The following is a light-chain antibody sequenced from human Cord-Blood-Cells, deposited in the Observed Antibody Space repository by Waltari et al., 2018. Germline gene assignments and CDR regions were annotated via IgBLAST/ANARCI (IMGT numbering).Light chain of an antibody. Sequence: DIVMTQSPDSLAVYLGARATLHCKSSQSVLYSSNNKNYLAWYQQKPGQPPKLLIYWASTRESGVPDRFSGSGSGTDFTLTISSLQAEDVAVYYCQQYYSTPLTFGGGTKVEIK. CDR3: QQYYSTPLT. CDR1: QSVLYSSNNKNY. V-gene: IGKV4-1*01. J-gene: IGKJ4*01. CDR2: WAS.